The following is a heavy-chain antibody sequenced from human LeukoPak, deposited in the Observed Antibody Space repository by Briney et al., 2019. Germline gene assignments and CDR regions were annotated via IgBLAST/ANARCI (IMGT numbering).Heavy chain of an antibody. J-gene: IGHJ1*01. D-gene: IGHD2-2*01. Sequence: PGGSLRLSCAVSGFTFSTYAMTWVRQAPGRGLEWVSGISGSGGSTYYADSVKGRFTISRDNSKNTLYLQMNSLRAEDTAVYYCAKEEGSTTSCSYFQHWGQGTLVTVSS. V-gene: IGHV3-23*01. CDR1: GFTFSTYA. CDR3: AKEEGSTTSCSYFQH. CDR2: ISGSGGST.